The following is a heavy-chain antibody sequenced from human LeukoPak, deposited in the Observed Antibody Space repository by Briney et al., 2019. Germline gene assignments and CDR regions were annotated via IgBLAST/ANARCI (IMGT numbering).Heavy chain of an antibody. J-gene: IGHJ4*02. CDR3: ARDYGGSSPFDY. CDR2: IKKDESEK. D-gene: IGHD4-23*01. Sequence: GGSLRLSCAASGFTFSSYWMSWVRQAPGKGLEWVANIKKDESEKYYVDSVKGRYTISSDNAKNSLYLQMNSLRAEDTAVYYCARDYGGSSPFDYWGQGTLVTVSS. CDR1: GFTFSSYW. V-gene: IGHV3-7*01.